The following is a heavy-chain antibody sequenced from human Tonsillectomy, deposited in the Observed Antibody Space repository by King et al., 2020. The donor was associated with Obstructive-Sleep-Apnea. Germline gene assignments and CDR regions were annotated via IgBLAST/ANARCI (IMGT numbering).Heavy chain of an antibody. Sequence: QLQESGPGLVKPSGTLSLTCAVSGGSLSTSSWWTWVRQPPGKGLEWIGEIYHSGSANYNPSLKSRVTMSVDKSKNQFSLKLISVTAADTAVYYCARTTYGDYALDYWGQGALVTVSS. CDR3: ARTTYGDYALDY. D-gene: IGHD4-17*01. CDR1: GGSLSTSSW. V-gene: IGHV4-4*02. J-gene: IGHJ4*02. CDR2: IYHSGSA.